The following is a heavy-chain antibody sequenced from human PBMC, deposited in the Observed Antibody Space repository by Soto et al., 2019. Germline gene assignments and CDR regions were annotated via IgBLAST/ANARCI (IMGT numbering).Heavy chain of an antibody. CDR3: ARDPGIVVVPAAMEGAFDI. Sequence: SETLSLTCAVSGGSIISSNWWSWVRQPPGKGLEWIGEIYHSGSTNYNPSLKSRVTISVDKSKNQFSLKLSSVTAADTAVYYCARDPGIVVVPAAMEGAFDIWGQGTMVT. D-gene: IGHD2-2*01. J-gene: IGHJ3*02. CDR1: GGSIISSNW. V-gene: IGHV4-4*02. CDR2: IYHSGST.